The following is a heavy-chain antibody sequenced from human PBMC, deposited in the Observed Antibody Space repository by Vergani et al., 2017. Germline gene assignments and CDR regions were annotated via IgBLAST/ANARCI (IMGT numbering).Heavy chain of an antibody. V-gene: IGHV4-61*02. Sequence: QVQLQASGPGRVKPSPTLSLTCTMSGGSISAGYYFWSWIRQPAGKGLEWLGHISASGNASHSPSLKTRVSMSVEPSKNQFSLTVTSVTAADTAIYFCARRGGGYYGGGKVHPLRTAFDVWVHGTVVTVSS. CDR2: ISASGNA. CDR3: ARRGGGYYGGGKVHPLRTAFDV. J-gene: IGHJ3*01. CDR1: GGSISAGYYF. D-gene: IGHD4-23*01.